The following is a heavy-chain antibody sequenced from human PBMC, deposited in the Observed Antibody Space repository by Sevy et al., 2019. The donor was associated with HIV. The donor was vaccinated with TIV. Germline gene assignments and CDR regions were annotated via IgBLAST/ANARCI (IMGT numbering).Heavy chain of an antibody. CDR2: ISYDGSNK. V-gene: IGHV3-30*04. J-gene: IGHJ5*02. Sequence: GGSLRLSCAASGFTFSSYAMHWVRQAPGKGLEWVAVISYDGSNKYYADSVKGRFTISRYNSKNTLYLQMNSLRAEDTAVYYCARGKDYSNPWWFDPWGQGTLVTVSS. CDR3: ARGKDYSNPWWFDP. CDR1: GFTFSSYA. D-gene: IGHD4-4*01.